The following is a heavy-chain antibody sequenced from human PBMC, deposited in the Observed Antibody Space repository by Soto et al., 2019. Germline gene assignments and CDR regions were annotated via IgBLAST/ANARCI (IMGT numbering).Heavy chain of an antibody. V-gene: IGHV3-74*01. CDR2: INSDGSST. CDR3: ARDRWGYSSGWSNYYYYYGMDV. Sequence: GGSLRLSCAASGFTFSSYWMHWVRQAPGKGLVWVSRINSDGSSTSYADSVKGRFTISRDNAKNTLYLQMNSLRAEDTAVYYCARDRWGYSSGWSNYYYYYGMDVWGQGTTVTVSS. D-gene: IGHD6-19*01. J-gene: IGHJ6*02. CDR1: GFTFSSYW.